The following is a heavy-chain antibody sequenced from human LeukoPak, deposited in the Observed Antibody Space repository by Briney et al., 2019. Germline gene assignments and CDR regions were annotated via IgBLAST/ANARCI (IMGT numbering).Heavy chain of an antibody. D-gene: IGHD3-10*01. CDR2: MNPNSGNT. CDR3: ARGTHYGPGSFQDV. CDR1: GYTFTSYA. V-gene: IGHV1-8*02. Sequence: ASVKVSCKASGYTFTSYAMNWVRQATGQGLEWMGWMNPNSGNTGYAQKFQGRVTMTRNTSISTAYMELSSLRSEDTAVYYCARGTHYGPGSFQDVWGKGTTVTISS. J-gene: IGHJ6*04.